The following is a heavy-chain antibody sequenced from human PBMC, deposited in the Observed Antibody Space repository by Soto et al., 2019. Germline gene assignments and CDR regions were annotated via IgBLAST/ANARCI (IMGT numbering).Heavy chain of an antibody. D-gene: IGHD2-15*01. CDR3: ARGYCSGGSCFNFDY. CDR2: ISSNGGST. CDR1: GFTFSSYA. Sequence: GGSLRLSCAASGFTFSSYAMHWVRQAPGKGLEYVSAISSNGGSTYYANSVKGRFTISRDNSKNTLYLQMGSLRAEDMAVYYCARGYCSGGSCFNFDYWGQGTLVTVSS. J-gene: IGHJ4*02. V-gene: IGHV3-64*01.